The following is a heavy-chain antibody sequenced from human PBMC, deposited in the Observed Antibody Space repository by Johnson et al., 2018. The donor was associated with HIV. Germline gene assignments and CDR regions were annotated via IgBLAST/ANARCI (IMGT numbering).Heavy chain of an antibody. D-gene: IGHD3-22*01. Sequence: QVQLVESGGGLVQPGGSLRLSCAASGFTFSSYAMSWVRQAPGKGLEWVAVISDDGTNTDYADAVKGRFTISRDNSKNTLYMQMKSLRAEDTAVYYCVRDGNYYDRSGYRVDAFDVWGQGTMVTVSS. CDR1: GFTFSSYA. CDR3: VRDGNYYDRSGYRVDAFDV. V-gene: IGHV3-30-3*01. CDR2: ISDDGTNT. J-gene: IGHJ3*01.